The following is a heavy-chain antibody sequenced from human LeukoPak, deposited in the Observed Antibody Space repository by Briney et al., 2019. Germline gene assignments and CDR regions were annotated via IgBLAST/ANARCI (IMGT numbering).Heavy chain of an antibody. J-gene: IGHJ3*02. CDR1: GFTFSSYA. CDR3: AREFVVVVAATPDAFDI. Sequence: GGSLRLSCAASGFTFSSYAMHWVRQAPGKGLEWVAVISYDGSNKYYADSVKGRFTISRDNSKNTLYLQMNSLRAEDTAVYYCAREFVVVVAATPDAFDIWGQGTTVTVSS. CDR2: ISYDGSNK. V-gene: IGHV3-30*04. D-gene: IGHD2-15*01.